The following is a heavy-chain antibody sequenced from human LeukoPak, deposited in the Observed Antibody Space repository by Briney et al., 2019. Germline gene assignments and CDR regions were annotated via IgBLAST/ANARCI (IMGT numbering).Heavy chain of an antibody. CDR2: ISSSSSTI. J-gene: IGHJ4*02. Sequence: GGSLRLSCAASGFTFSSYGMTWVRQAPGKGLEWVSYISSSSSTIYYADSVKGRFTISRDNAKNSLYLQMNSLRAEDTAVYYCARDVPLGDDSSGYYAFDYWGQGTLVTVSS. CDR3: ARDVPLGDDSSGYYAFDY. D-gene: IGHD3-22*01. CDR1: GFTFSSYG. V-gene: IGHV3-48*04.